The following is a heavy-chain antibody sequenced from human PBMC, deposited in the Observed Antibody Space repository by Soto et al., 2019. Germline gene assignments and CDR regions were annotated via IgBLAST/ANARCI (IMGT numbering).Heavy chain of an antibody. V-gene: IGHV3-23*01. CDR1: GFTFSSYA. CDR2: ISGSGGST. Sequence: PGGSLRLSCAASGFTFSSYAMSWVRQAQGKGLEWVSAISGSGGSTYYADSVKGRFTISRDNSKNTLYLQMNSLRAEDTAVYYCAKLQRQLVWGFDYWGQGTQVTVSS. J-gene: IGHJ4*02. CDR3: AKLQRQLVWGFDY. D-gene: IGHD6-13*01.